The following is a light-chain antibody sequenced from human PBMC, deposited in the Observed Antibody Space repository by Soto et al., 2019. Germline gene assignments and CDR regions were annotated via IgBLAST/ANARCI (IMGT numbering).Light chain of an antibody. J-gene: IGLJ1*01. CDR2: EVS. CDR1: SSDVGRYNH. Sequence: QSVLTQPASVSGSPGQSITISCTGASSDVGRYNHVSWYQQHPGKAPKLMIYEVSHRPSGVSNRFSGSKSGNTASLTISGLQADDEADYYCSSYTRSSTLVFGTGTKLTVL. CDR3: SSYTRSSTLV. V-gene: IGLV2-14*01.